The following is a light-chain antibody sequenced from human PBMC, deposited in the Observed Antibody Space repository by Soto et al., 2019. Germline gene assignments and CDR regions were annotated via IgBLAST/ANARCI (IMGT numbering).Light chain of an antibody. CDR1: SSDVGSYNL. CDR3: SSYTTSNTLV. V-gene: IGLV2-14*02. Sequence: QSALTQPASVSGSPGQSITISCTGTSSDVGSYNLVSWYQQHPGKAPKLMIYEGSKRPSGISNRFSGSKSGSMASLTISGLQSEDEADYFCSSYTTSNTLVFGGGTKLTVL. J-gene: IGLJ2*01. CDR2: EGS.